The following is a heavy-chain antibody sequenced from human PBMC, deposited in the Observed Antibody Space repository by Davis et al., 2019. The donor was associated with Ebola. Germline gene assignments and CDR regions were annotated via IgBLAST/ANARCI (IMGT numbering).Heavy chain of an antibody. V-gene: IGHV3-7*01. J-gene: IGHJ6*02. CDR1: GFSFRSYW. Sequence: PGGSLRLSCAASGFSFRSYWMSWVRQAPGKGLEWVASIKQDGSEKYYVDSVKGRFTISRDNAKNSLYLQMNSLRAEDTAVYYCLYGMDVWGQGTMVTVSS. CDR2: IKQDGSEK. CDR3: LYGMDV.